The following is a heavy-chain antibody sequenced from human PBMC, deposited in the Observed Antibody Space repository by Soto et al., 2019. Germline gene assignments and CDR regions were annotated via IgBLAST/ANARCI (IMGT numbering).Heavy chain of an antibody. D-gene: IGHD3-10*01. CDR3: AFVYGSGTGGCFDP. CDR1: GYSVSSNSAA. J-gene: IGHJ5*02. V-gene: IGHV6-1*01. Sequence: PSQTLSLTCAISGYSVSSNSAAWNWIRQSPSRGLEWLGRTYYRSKWFYDYAASVEGRMTINPDTSKDQFSLQLNSVTPEDTAVYYCAFVYGSGTGGCFDPWGQGILVTVSS. CDR2: TYYRSKWFY.